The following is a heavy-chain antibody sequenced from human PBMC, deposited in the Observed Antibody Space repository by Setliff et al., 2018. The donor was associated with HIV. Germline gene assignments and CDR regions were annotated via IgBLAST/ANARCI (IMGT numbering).Heavy chain of an antibody. V-gene: IGHV4-39*02. Sequence: SETLSLTCTVSGDSITNSMHYWSWIRQPPGKGLEWIGTIYYSGTTYYNPSLKSRVTMSIDTSQNQFSLKLTSVTATDTAVYYCAKGNAGTPPIEYLQHWGQGTLVTVSS. J-gene: IGHJ1*01. CDR3: AKGNAGTPPIEYLQH. D-gene: IGHD6-13*01. CDR1: GDSITNSMHY. CDR2: IYYSGTT.